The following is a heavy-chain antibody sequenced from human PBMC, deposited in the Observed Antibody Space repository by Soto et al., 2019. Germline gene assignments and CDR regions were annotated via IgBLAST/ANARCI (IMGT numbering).Heavy chain of an antibody. CDR2: INPSGGST. Sequence: APVKVSCKASGDTFTGYYMHWVRQATGQGLEWMGIINPSGGSTSYAQKFQGRVTMTGDTSTSTVYMELSSLRSEDTAVYYCARGTTTVTTYYYYGMDVWGQGTTVTVSS. V-gene: IGHV1-46*01. CDR1: GDTFTGYY. D-gene: IGHD4-17*01. J-gene: IGHJ6*02. CDR3: ARGTTTVTTYYYYGMDV.